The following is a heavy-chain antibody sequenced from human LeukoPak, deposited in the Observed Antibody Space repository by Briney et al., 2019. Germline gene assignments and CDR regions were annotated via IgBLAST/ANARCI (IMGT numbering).Heavy chain of an antibody. J-gene: IGHJ4*02. D-gene: IGHD5-24*01. CDR3: ARVRRRDGYNIFDY. CDR1: GYTFTGYY. CDR2: INPNSGGT. V-gene: IGHV1-2*02. Sequence: GASVKVSCKASGYTFTGYYMHWVRQAPGQGLEWMGWINPNSGGTNYAQKFQGRVTMTRDTSISTAYMELSRLRSDDTAVYYCARVRRRDGYNIFDYWGQGTLVTVSS.